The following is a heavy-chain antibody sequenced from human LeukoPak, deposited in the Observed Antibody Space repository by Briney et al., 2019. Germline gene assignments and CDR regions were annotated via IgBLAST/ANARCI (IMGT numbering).Heavy chain of an antibody. V-gene: IGHV3-74*01. D-gene: IGHD3-3*01. CDR2: INSDGSST. CDR3: ARGLTIFGVVNDAFDI. CDR1: GFTFSSYW. J-gene: IGHJ3*02. Sequence: GGSLRLSCAASGFTFSSYWMHWVRQAPGKGLVWVSLINSDGSSTIYADSVKGRFTISRDNVKNTLYVQMNSLRAEDTAVYYCARGLTIFGVVNDAFDIWGQGTMVTVSS.